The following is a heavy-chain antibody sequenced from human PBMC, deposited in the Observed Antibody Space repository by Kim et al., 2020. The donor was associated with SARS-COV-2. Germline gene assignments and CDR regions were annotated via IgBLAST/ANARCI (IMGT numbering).Heavy chain of an antibody. Sequence: SETLSLTCTVSGASISSSTVYWGWIRQSPGEGLEWIGSIKYGGSASYSPSLKSRVAISVDTSKNQFSLKMSSVTAADTAVYYCTRPHSPGSYYYWGQGTLVTVSS. V-gene: IGHV4-39*01. CDR3: TRPHSPGSYYY. CDR2: IKYGGSA. J-gene: IGHJ4*02. D-gene: IGHD3-10*01. CDR1: GASISSSTVY.